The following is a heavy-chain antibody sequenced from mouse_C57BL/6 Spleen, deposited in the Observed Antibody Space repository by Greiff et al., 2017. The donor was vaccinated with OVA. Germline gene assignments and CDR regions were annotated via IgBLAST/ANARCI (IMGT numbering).Heavy chain of an antibody. Sequence: EVQVVESGPGLVKPSQSLSLTCYVTGYSITSGYYWNWMRQLPGNKVEWWGSISYDGSNNYNPSLKTRISTTRDTSKNQFLLKLNSVPNEDTATDYCARDYGDYWGQGTTLTASS. CDR2: ISYDGSN. D-gene: IGHD1-2*01. V-gene: IGHV3-6*01. CDR3: ARDYGDY. J-gene: IGHJ2*01. CDR1: GYSITSGYY.